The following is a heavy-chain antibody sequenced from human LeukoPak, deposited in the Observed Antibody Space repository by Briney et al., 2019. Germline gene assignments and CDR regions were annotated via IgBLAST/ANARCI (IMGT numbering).Heavy chain of an antibody. CDR3: ARDRLTNDAFDI. V-gene: IGHV3-74*01. Sequence: GSLRLSCAASGFTFNSYWMHWVRQAPGKGLVWVSRINSDGSGTSDADFVKGRFTISRDNSKNTLYLQMNSLRAEGTAMYYCARDRLTNDAFDIWGQGTMVTVSS. CDR2: INSDGSGT. CDR1: GFTFNSYW. J-gene: IGHJ3*02. D-gene: IGHD2-8*01.